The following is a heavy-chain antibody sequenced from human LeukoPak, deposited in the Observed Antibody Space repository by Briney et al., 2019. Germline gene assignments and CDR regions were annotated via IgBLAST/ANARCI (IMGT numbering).Heavy chain of an antibody. CDR1: GGSISSYY. CDR3: ARHVSGYSYVDY. V-gene: IGHV4-59*08. D-gene: IGHD5-18*01. Sequence: SETLSLTCTVSGGSISSYYRSWIRQPPGKGLEWIGYIYYSGSTNYNPSLKSRVTISVDTSKNQFSLKPSSVTAADTAVYYCARHVSGYSYVDYWGQGTLVTVSS. J-gene: IGHJ4*02. CDR2: IYYSGST.